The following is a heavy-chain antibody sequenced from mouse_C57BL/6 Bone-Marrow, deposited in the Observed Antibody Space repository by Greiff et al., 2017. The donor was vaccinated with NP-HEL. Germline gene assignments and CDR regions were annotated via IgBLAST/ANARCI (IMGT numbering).Heavy chain of an antibody. CDR2: IHPNSGST. CDR1: GYTFTSYW. V-gene: IGHV1-64*01. J-gene: IGHJ2*01. Sequence: VQLQESGAELVKPGASVKLSCKASGYTFTSYWMHWVKQRPGQGLEWIGMIHPNSGSTNYNEKFKSKATLTVDKSSSTAYMQLSSLTSEDSAVYYCANYYGSSFHFDYWGQGTTLTVSS. CDR3: ANYYGSSFHFDY. D-gene: IGHD1-1*01.